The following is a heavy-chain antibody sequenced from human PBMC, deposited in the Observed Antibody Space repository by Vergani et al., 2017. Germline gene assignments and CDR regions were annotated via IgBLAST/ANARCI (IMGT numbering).Heavy chain of an antibody. CDR1: GFTFSDYY. J-gene: IGHJ4*02. CDR2: ISSSSSYT. CDR3: ARAKNFDWLLCYFDY. V-gene: IGHV3-11*05. Sequence: QVQLVESGGGLVKPGGSLRLSCAASGFTFSDYYMSWIRQAPGKGLEWVSYISSSSSYTNYADSVKGRFTISRDNAKNSLYLQMNSLRAEDTAVYYCARAKNFDWLLCYFDYWGQGTLVTVSS. D-gene: IGHD3-9*01.